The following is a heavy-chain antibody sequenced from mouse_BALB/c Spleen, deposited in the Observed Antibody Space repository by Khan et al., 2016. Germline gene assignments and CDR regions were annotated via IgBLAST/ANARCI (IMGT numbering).Heavy chain of an antibody. J-gene: IGHJ3*01. CDR2: IYPGDGDT. Sequence: QVQLQQSGAELARPGASVRLSCKASGYTSANYWMQWVKQRPGQGLAWIGSIYPGDGDTRYSQKFKDKATLTADKSSSSAYMHLRSVAAEDSAVYYCADALVVYWGQGTLVTVSA. CDR3: ADALVVY. CDR1: GYTSANYW. V-gene: IGHV1-87*01.